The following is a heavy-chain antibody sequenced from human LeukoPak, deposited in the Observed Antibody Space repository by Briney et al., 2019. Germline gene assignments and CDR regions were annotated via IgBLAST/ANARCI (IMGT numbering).Heavy chain of an antibody. J-gene: IGHJ6*03. CDR3: AKAGQQWLVLSYYYYYYMDV. D-gene: IGHD6-19*01. CDR2: IYSGGST. CDR1: GFTVSSNY. Sequence: GGSLRLSCAASGFTVSSNYMSWVRQAPGKGLEWVSVIYSGGSTYYADSVKGRFTTSRDNSKNTLYLQMNSLRAEDTAVYYCAKAGQQWLVLSYYYYYYMDVWGKGTTVTVSS. V-gene: IGHV3-53*01.